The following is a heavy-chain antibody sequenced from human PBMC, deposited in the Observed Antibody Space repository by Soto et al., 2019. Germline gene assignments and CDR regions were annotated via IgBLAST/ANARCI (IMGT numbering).Heavy chain of an antibody. Sequence: PSETLSLTCAVSGDSISSSYWSWIRQPPGKGLEWIGYIYYSGSTNYNPSLKSRVTISVDTSKNQFSLKLRSVTAADTAVYYCARDFTDSSGPTLGMGVWGQGTTVTVSS. CDR1: GDSISSSY. J-gene: IGHJ6*02. CDR2: IYYSGST. V-gene: IGHV4-59*01. D-gene: IGHD6-19*01. CDR3: ARDFTDSSGPTLGMGV.